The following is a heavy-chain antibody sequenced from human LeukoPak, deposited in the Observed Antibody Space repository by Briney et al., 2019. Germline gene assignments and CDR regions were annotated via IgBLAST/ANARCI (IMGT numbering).Heavy chain of an antibody. CDR3: ALYSGYDSSDY. CDR2: ISSSGGST. V-gene: IGHV3-23*01. Sequence: GSLRLSCAASGFTFSSYAMSWVRQAPGKGLEWVSAISSSGGSTYYADSVKGRFTISRDNSKNTLYLQMNSLRAEDTAVYYCALYSGYDSSDYWGQGTLVTVSS. CDR1: GFTFSSYA. J-gene: IGHJ4*02. D-gene: IGHD5-12*01.